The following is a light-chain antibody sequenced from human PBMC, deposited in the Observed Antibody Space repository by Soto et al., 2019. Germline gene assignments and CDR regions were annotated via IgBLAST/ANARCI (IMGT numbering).Light chain of an antibody. J-gene: IGKJ1*01. V-gene: IGKV1-5*03. CDR1: QSISSC. Sequence: DIQMTPSPSTLSASVGDRVTITCRASQSISSCLAWYQQKPGNAPKLLIFEASFLESGVPSRFSGSGSGTEFTLTISSLQPDDFATYYCQHYNSYLATFGQGTKVEIK. CDR2: EAS. CDR3: QHYNSYLAT.